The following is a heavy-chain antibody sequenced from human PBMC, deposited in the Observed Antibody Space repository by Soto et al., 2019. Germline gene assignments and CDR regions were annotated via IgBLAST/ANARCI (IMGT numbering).Heavy chain of an antibody. V-gene: IGHV4-34*01. J-gene: IGHJ4*02. Sequence: QVQLQQWGAGLLKPSETLSLTCAVYGGSFSGYYWSWIRQPPGKGLEWIGEINHVGGTNYNPSLKSRLNISVDTSKNQFSLKVNSVTAAATAVYYCARGQKGYSSSWYVDWGQGTPVTVSS. CDR3: ARGQKGYSSSWYVD. CDR2: INHVGGT. CDR1: GGSFSGYY. D-gene: IGHD6-13*01.